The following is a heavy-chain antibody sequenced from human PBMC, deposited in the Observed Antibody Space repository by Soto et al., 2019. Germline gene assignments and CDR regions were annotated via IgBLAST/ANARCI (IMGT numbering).Heavy chain of an antibody. D-gene: IGHD1-26*01. Sequence: GGSLRLSCAASGFTFSSYAMHWVRQAPGKGLEWVAVISYDGSNKYYADSVKGRFTISRDNSKNTLYLQMNSLRAEDTAVYYCARHPGGGSYSPYYYYGMDVWGQGTTVTVSS. J-gene: IGHJ6*02. CDR1: GFTFSSYA. V-gene: IGHV3-30-3*01. CDR3: ARHPGGGSYSPYYYYGMDV. CDR2: ISYDGSNK.